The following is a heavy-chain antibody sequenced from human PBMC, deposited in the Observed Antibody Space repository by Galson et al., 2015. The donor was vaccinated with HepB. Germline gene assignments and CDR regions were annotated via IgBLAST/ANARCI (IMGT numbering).Heavy chain of an antibody. D-gene: IGHD6-19*01. CDR1: GFTFSSYA. CDR2: ISYDGSNK. J-gene: IGHJ2*01. CDR3: ARAGGLGVYWYFDL. V-gene: IGHV3-30-3*01. Sequence: SLRLSCAASGFTFSSYAMHWVRQAPGKGLEWVAVISYDGSNKYYADSVKGRFTISRDNSKNTLYLQMNSLRAEDTAVYYCARAGGLGVYWYFDLWGRGTLVTVSS.